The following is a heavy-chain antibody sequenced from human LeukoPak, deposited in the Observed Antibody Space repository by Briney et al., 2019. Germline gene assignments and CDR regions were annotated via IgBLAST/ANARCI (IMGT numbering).Heavy chain of an antibody. V-gene: IGHV1-2*02. D-gene: IGHD2-2*01. CDR3: ARVVGLQDIVVVPAAVLFDY. J-gene: IGHJ4*02. CDR2: INPLSGGT. CDR1: GYTFSDYY. Sequence: GASVTVSCKASGYTFSDYYMHWVRQAPGQGLEWMGWINPLSGGTNYAQKFQGRVTMTRDTSISTAYMELSTLISGDTAVYYCARVVGLQDIVVVPAAVLFDYWGQGTLVTVSS.